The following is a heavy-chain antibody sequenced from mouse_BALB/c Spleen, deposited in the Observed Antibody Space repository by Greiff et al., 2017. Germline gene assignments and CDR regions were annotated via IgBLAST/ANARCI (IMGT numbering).Heavy chain of an antibody. CDR3: ARDNYGYWFAY. V-gene: IGHV5-6-3*01. CDR1: GFTFSSYG. D-gene: IGHD1-2*01. J-gene: IGHJ3*01. CDR2: INSNGGST. Sequence: EVKLVESGGGLVQPGGSLKLSCAASGFTFSSYGMSWVRQTPDKRLELVATINSNGGSTYYPDSVKGRFTISRDNAKNTLYLQMSSLKSEDTAMYYCARDNYGYWFAYWGQGTLVTVSA.